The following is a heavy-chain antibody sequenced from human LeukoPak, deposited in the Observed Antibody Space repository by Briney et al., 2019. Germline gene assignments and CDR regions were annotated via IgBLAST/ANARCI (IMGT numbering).Heavy chain of an antibody. V-gene: IGHV4-59*08. Sequence: PSGTPSRTCTVSGGSISSYYWSWIRQPPGKGLEWIGYIYYSGSTNYNPSLKSRVTISVDTSKNQFSLKLSSVTAADTAVYYCARPMEVYYDSSGYLAVGAFDIWGQGTMVTVSS. CDR1: GGSISSYY. CDR2: IYYSGST. J-gene: IGHJ3*02. D-gene: IGHD3-22*01. CDR3: ARPMEVYYDSSGYLAVGAFDI.